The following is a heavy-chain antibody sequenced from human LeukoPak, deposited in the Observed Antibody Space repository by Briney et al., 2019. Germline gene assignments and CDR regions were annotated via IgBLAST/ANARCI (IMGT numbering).Heavy chain of an antibody. CDR2: ISSDGSSK. J-gene: IGHJ4*02. V-gene: IGHV3-30-3*01. D-gene: IGHD2-2*01. CDR3: ARHLSSTADH. CDR1: GFTFTSYD. Sequence: GGSLRLSCAASGFTFTSYDIHWVRQAPGKGLEWVAVISSDGSSKYYADSVKGRFTISRDNSKNTLYLQMNSLRAEDTAVYYCARHLSSTADHWGQGTLVTVSS.